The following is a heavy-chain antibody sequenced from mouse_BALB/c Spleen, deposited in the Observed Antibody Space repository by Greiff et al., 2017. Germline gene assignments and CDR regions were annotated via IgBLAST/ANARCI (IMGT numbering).Heavy chain of an antibody. CDR1: GYTFTDYN. D-gene: IGHD2-2*01. V-gene: IGHV1S29*02. CDR3: LWLRRGFAY. CDR2: IYPYNGGT. Sequence: EVQLVESGPELVKPGASVKISCKASGYTFTDYNMHWVKQSHGKSLEWIGYIYPYNGGTGYNQKFKSKATLTVDNSSSTAYMELRSLTSEDSAVYYCLWLRRGFAYWGQGTLVTVSA. J-gene: IGHJ3*01.